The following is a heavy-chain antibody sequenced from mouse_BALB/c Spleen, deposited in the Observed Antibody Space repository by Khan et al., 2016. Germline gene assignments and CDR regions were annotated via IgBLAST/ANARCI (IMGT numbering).Heavy chain of an antibody. CDR1: GYTFTDHA. J-gene: IGHJ2*01. Sequence: QVQLQQSDAELVKPGASVKISCKASGYTFTDHAIHWVKQKPEQGLEWIGYISPGNGDIKYNKKFKGKSTLAADKSSSTAKMQLNSLTSEDSAVYFCIYDYRCCDYWGQGTTLTVSS. D-gene: IGHD2-4*01. CDR2: ISPGNGDI. V-gene: IGHV1S53*02. CDR3: IYDYRCCDY.